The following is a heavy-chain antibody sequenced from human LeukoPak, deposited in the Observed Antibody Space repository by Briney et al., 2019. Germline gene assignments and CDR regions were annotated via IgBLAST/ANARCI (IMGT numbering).Heavy chain of an antibody. V-gene: IGHV3-74*01. Sequence: PGRSLRLSCAASGFTFSSYWMHWVRQAPGKGLVWVSRINSDGGSTSYADSVKGRFTISRDNPKNTLYLQMNSLRPEDTAVYYCTRVRSSGWSYFDYWGQGTLVSVSS. D-gene: IGHD6-19*01. J-gene: IGHJ4*02. CDR3: TRVRSSGWSYFDY. CDR1: GFTFSSYW. CDR2: INSDGGST.